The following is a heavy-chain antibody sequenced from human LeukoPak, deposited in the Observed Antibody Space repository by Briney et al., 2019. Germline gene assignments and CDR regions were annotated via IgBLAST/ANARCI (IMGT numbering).Heavy chain of an antibody. Sequence: GGSLRLSCAASGFTFSSYSMNWVRQAPGKGLEWVSSISSSSSYIYYADSVKGRFTISRDNAKNTLYLQMNSLRAEDTAVYYCAKGRVPAAPFDYWGQGTLVTVSS. V-gene: IGHV3-21*04. CDR3: AKGRVPAAPFDY. D-gene: IGHD2-2*01. CDR2: ISSSSSYI. CDR1: GFTFSSYS. J-gene: IGHJ4*02.